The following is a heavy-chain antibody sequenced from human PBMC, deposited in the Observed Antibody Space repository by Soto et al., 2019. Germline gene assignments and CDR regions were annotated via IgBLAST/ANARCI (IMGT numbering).Heavy chain of an antibody. Sequence: GWSLRLSCAASGFTFSSYTMNWVRQAPGKGLEWVSSISSGSSYIYYADSMKGRFTISRDNAKNSLYLQMNSLRAEDTAVYYCERGVLRDRGTGYWVRGTLGTVS. V-gene: IGHV3-21*01. D-gene: IGHD1-26*01. CDR1: GFTFSSYT. J-gene: IGHJ4*02. CDR2: ISSGSSYI. CDR3: ERGVLRDRGTGY.